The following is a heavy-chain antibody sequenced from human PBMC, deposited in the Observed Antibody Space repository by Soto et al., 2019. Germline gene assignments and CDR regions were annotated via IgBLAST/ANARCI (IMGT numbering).Heavy chain of an antibody. CDR2: SNPNGDRP. J-gene: IGHJ6*02. CDR1: GYTFTNYY. V-gene: IGHV1-46*01. CDR3: ARGSCSGGSCYGMAV. D-gene: IGHD2-15*01. Sequence: QVQLVQSGPEVKQPGASVKISCKASGYTFTNYYIHWVRQAPGQGLEWVGLSNPNGDRPTYAERFQGIITMTRDTDTTTVSMEVRSLRSEDSAVYYCARGSCSGGSCYGMAVWGQGTAVTVSS.